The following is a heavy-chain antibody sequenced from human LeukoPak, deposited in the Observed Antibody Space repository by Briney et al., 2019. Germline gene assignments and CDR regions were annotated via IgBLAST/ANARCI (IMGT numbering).Heavy chain of an antibody. CDR3: ARGSGFCSGGSCYPFDY. CDR2: IYYSGST. CDR1: GGSISSYY. V-gene: IGHV4-59*01. J-gene: IGHJ4*02. D-gene: IGHD2-15*01. Sequence: PSETLSLTCTVSGGSISSYYWSWIRQPPGKGLEWIGYIYYSGSTNYNPSLKSRVTISVDTSKNQFSLKLSSVTAADTAVYYCARGSGFCSGGSCYPFDYWGQGTLVTVSS.